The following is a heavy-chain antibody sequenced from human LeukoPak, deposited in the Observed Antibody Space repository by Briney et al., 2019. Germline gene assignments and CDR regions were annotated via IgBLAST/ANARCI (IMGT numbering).Heavy chain of an antibody. V-gene: IGHV4-34*01. Sequence: SETLSLTCAVYGGSFSGYYWSWIHQPPGKGLEWIGEINHSGSTNYNPSLKSRVTISVDTSKNQFSLKLSSVTAADTAVYYCARDGPWKSDCWGQGTLVTVSS. D-gene: IGHD1-1*01. CDR2: INHSGST. J-gene: IGHJ4*02. CDR1: GGSFSGYY. CDR3: ARDGPWKSDC.